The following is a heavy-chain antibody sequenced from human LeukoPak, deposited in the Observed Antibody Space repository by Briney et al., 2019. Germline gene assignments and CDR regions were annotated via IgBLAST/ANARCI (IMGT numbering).Heavy chain of an antibody. D-gene: IGHD1-26*01. J-gene: IGHJ5*02. CDR1: GDSISSSNYY. V-gene: IGHV4-39*01. CDR3: ARPTPSGSYLNWFDP. CDR2: ISYSGNT. Sequence: SETLSLTCTVSGDSISSSNYYWGWIRQPPGKGLEWIGSISYSGNTYYNPSLKSRVTISADTSKNQFSLKLNPVTAADTAVYYCARPTPSGSYLNWFDPWGQGTLVTVSS.